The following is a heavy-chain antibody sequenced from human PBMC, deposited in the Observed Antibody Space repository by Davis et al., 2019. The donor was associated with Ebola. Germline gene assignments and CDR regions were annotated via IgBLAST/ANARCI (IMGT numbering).Heavy chain of an antibody. J-gene: IGHJ4*02. CDR2: INPNSGGT. CDR3: ARGRRSSSWLLLFDY. Sequence: ASVKVSCKASGYTFTSYYMHWVRQAPGQGLEWMGWINPNSGGTNYAQKFQGWVTMTRDTSISTAYMELSRLRSDDTAVYYCARGRRSSSWLLLFDYWGQGTLVTVSS. V-gene: IGHV1-2*04. CDR1: GYTFTSYY. D-gene: IGHD6-13*01.